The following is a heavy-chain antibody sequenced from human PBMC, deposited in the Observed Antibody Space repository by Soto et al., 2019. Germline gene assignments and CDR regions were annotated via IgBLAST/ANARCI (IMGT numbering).Heavy chain of an antibody. Sequence: GGSLRLSCAASGFTFSSYSMNWVRQAPGKGLEWVSSISSSSSYIYYADSVKGRFTISRDNAKNSLYLQMNSLRAEDTAVYYCARDLTTGQTYSSGWFFDYWGQGTLVTVSS. CDR1: GFTFSSYS. CDR3: ARDLTTGQTYSSGWFFDY. D-gene: IGHD6-19*01. V-gene: IGHV3-21*01. CDR2: ISSSSSYI. J-gene: IGHJ4*02.